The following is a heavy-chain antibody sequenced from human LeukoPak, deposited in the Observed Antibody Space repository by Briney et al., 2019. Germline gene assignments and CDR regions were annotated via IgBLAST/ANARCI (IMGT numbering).Heavy chain of an antibody. CDR2: IYYSGST. CDR1: GGSISSYY. D-gene: IGHD3-22*01. V-gene: IGHV4-59*01. CDR3: ARVFSGRWLLPDYQYYFDY. J-gene: IGHJ4*02. Sequence: KPSETLSLTCTVSGGSISSYYWSWIRQPPGRRLEWIGYIYYSGSTNYNPSLKSRVTISVDTSKNQFSLKLSSVTAADTAVYYCARVFSGRWLLPDYQYYFDYWGQGTLVTVSS.